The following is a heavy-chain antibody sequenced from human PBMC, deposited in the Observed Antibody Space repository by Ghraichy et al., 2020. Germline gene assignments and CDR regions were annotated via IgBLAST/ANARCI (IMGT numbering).Heavy chain of an antibody. Sequence: ASVKVSCKASGYTFTSYGISWVGQAPGQGLEWMGWISAYNGNTNYAQKLQGRVTMTTDTSTSTAYMELRSLRSDDTAVYYCALCGYSGGKNYYGMDVWGQGTTVTVSS. CDR1: GYTFTSYG. J-gene: IGHJ6*02. CDR3: ALCGYSGGKNYYGMDV. V-gene: IGHV1-18*01. D-gene: IGHD4-23*01. CDR2: ISAYNGNT.